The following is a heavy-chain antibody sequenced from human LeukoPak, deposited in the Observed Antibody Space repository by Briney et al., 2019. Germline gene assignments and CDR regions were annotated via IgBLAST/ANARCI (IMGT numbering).Heavy chain of an antibody. CDR3: VRDGANWEEPNDAFDT. Sequence: SETLSLTCAVSGASITSCYWSWVRQSAGKGLEWIGRLYTTGTTNYNPSLKSRVTMSGDSSKNQLSLTLTSVTTADTAVYYCVRDGANWEEPNDAFDTWGQGALLTVSS. CDR1: GASITSCY. J-gene: IGHJ3*02. CDR2: LYTTGTT. V-gene: IGHV4-4*07. D-gene: IGHD1-26*01.